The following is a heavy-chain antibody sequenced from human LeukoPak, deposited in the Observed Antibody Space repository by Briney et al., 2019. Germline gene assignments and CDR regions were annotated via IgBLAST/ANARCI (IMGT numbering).Heavy chain of an antibody. Sequence: QPGGSLRLSCAASGFIVSSNYMSWVRQAPGKGLEWVSVIYSGGSTYYADSVKGRFTISRDNSKNTLSLQMNGLRVEDTAVYYCARAITGAFRIGAFDIWGQGRMVIVSS. CDR3: ARAITGAFRIGAFDI. V-gene: IGHV3-53*01. D-gene: IGHD7-27*01. J-gene: IGHJ3*02. CDR1: GFIVSSNY. CDR2: IYSGGST.